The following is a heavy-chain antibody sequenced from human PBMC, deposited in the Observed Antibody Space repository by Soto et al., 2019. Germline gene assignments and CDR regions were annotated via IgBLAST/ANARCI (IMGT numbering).Heavy chain of an antibody. CDR3: ARTVLGPDLLADSFVDYYYYMDV. J-gene: IGHJ6*03. CDR1: GGSVGSGSFY. D-gene: IGHD3-9*01. CDR2: IYYTGST. V-gene: IGHV4-61*01. Sequence: SETLSLTCTVSGGSVGSGSFYWSWIRQPPGKGLEWIGYIYYTGSTNYNPSLKRRVTFSADTSRGQFSLRLNSVTAADTAVYYCARTVLGPDLLADSFVDYYYYMDVWGQGTTVTVSS.